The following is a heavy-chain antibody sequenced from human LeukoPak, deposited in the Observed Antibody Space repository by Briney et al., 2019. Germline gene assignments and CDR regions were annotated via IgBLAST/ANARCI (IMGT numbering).Heavy chain of an antibody. J-gene: IGHJ4*02. Sequence: GGSLRLSCAASGFTFSNYAMSWVRQAPGKGLGWVSAVSGRGDTTYYADSVKGRFTISRDNSKNTLYLQMNSLRAEDTALYYCAKDPYYDFWSDYPYYFDFWGQGTLVTVSS. D-gene: IGHD3-3*01. CDR3: AKDPYYDFWSDYPYYFDF. CDR2: VSGRGDTT. CDR1: GFTFSNYA. V-gene: IGHV3-23*01.